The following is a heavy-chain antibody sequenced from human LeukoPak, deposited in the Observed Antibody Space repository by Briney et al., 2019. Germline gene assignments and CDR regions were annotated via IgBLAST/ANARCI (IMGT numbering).Heavy chain of an antibody. J-gene: IGHJ4*02. CDR3: AKGARNTAPDY. CDR2: ISPAGSNT. CDR1: GFTFSSYA. Sequence: GGSLRLSCTASGFTFSSYAMSWVRQAPGKGLEWVSSISPAGSNTYYADSVKGRFTISRDNSKSTLYLQMNSLRAEDTALYYCAKGARNTAPDYLGQGTLVAVSS. V-gene: IGHV3-23*01. D-gene: IGHD5-18*01.